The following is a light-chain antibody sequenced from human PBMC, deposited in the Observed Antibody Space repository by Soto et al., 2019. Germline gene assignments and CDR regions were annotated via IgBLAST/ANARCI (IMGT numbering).Light chain of an antibody. Sequence: IVMTQSSATLSLSPGERATLACRASQSVGINLAWYQQKPGQAPRLLIYGASTRATGIPARFSGGVSGTEGTITISSLKSDDGSVYYCQQSNIWPITFGQGTRLEIK. J-gene: IGKJ5*01. CDR2: GAS. CDR3: QQSNIWPIT. V-gene: IGKV3D-15*01. CDR1: QSVGIN.